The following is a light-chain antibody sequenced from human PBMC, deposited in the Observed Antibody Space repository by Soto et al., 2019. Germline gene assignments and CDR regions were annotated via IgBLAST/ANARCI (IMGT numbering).Light chain of an antibody. V-gene: IGKV3-15*01. J-gene: IGKJ1*01. CDR1: QSISSN. CDR3: QQYNNWPPWT. CDR2: RTS. Sequence: EIVMTQSPATLFVSPGERATLSCRASQSISSNLAWYQQKPGQAPRLLMFRTSSRATGFPARFSGSGSGTEFNLTISSLQSEDFGVYYCQQYNNWPPWTFGQGTKVDIK.